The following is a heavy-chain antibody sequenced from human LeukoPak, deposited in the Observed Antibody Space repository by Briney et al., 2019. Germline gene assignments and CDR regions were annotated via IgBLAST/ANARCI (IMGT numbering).Heavy chain of an antibody. D-gene: IGHD2-2*01. J-gene: IGHJ1*01. V-gene: IGHV3-21*01. CDR2: ISASDTYI. CDR1: GFIFSGYS. Sequence: GGSLRLSCAASGFIFSGYSMNWVRQAPGKGLKWVSSISASDTYINYADSLKGRFTISRDNAKNSLYLQMNSLRAEDTAAYYCAREPSGGYCSSSSCSRYFQHWGQGTLVTVSS. CDR3: AREPSGGYCSSSSCSRYFQH.